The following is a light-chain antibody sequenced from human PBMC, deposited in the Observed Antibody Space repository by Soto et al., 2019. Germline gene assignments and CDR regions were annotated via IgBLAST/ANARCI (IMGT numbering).Light chain of an antibody. Sequence: DTPVTQSPSSLSASVEDGVTITCRASRGISNYLAWYQQKPGTVPKLLIYGASTLQSGVPSRFSGSGSGTDFTLTITSLQPEDAATYFCQKYNTAPYTFGQGTKLEIK. V-gene: IGKV1-27*01. CDR2: GAS. CDR3: QKYNTAPYT. CDR1: RGISNY. J-gene: IGKJ2*01.